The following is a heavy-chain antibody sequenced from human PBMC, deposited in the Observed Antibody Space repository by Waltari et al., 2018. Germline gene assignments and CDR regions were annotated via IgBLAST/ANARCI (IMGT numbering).Heavy chain of an antibody. V-gene: IGHV3-30*02. CDR2: IRDDGSNK. D-gene: IGHD2-15*01. J-gene: IGHJ4*02. Sequence: QVQLVESGGGVVQPGGSLRLSCAASGFTFSSYGMHWVRQAPGKGLEWVALIRDDGSNKYYADSVKGRFTISRDNSKNTLYLQMNSLRAEDTAVYYCAKVRVVVAATSNYWGQGTLVTVSS. CDR1: GFTFSSYG. CDR3: AKVRVVVAATSNY.